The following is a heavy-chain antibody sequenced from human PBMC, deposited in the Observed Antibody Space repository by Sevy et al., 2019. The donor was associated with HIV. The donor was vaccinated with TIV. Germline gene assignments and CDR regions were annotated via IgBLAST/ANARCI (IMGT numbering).Heavy chain of an antibody. V-gene: IGHV1-69*13. CDR3: ATDSPWGIATAAQGFDI. CDR2: IIPIFATA. D-gene: IGHD6-13*01. J-gene: IGHJ3*02. Sequence: ASVKVSCKASGGIFSNYAISWVRQAPGQGLEWMGRIIPIFATANYAQKFQGRVAITADGSTSTVYMEVSSLGSADTAMYYWATDSPWGIATAAQGFDIWGQGTMVTVSS. CDR1: GGIFSNYA.